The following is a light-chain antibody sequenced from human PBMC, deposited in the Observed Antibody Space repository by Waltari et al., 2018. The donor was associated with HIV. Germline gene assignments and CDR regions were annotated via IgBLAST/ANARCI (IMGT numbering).Light chain of an antibody. Sequence: QTVVTQEPSLSVSPGGTVTITCGLTSGSVYTGSYPNWYQQTPGRPSRPPLYSTNTRSSGVPDRFSGSILGNQAALTITGAQAEDESDYYCVLYMGSGYWLFGGGTRLTVL. CDR1: SGSVYTGSY. V-gene: IGLV8-61*01. CDR3: VLYMGSGYWL. CDR2: STN. J-gene: IGLJ3*02.